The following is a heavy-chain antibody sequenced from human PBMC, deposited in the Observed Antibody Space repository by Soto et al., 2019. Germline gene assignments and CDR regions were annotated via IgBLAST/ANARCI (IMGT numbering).Heavy chain of an antibody. CDR1: GGTISSWY. CDR2: IYYSGST. CDR3: ARRYGSAIDY. Sequence: QVQLQESGPGLVKPSETLSLTCTVSGGTISSWYWSWIRQPPGKGLAWIGYIYYSGSTNCNPSLKSRVTRPLDTPKNPFSLRLATVPAAATAVSYCARRYGSAIDYWGQGTMVTASS. V-gene: IGHV4-59*08. D-gene: IGHD1-26*01. J-gene: IGHJ4*02.